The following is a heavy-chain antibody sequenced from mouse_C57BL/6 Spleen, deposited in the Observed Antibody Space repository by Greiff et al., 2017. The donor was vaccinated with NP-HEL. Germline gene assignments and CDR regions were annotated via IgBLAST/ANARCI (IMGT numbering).Heavy chain of an antibody. D-gene: IGHD1-1*01. V-gene: IGHV5-9*01. J-gene: IGHJ4*01. CDR3: ARHYGSSPYYYAMDY. CDR2: ISGGGGNT. CDR1: GFTFSSYT. Sequence: EVQLVESGGGLVKPGGSLKLSCAASGFTFSSYTMSWVRQTPEKRLEWVATISGGGGNTYYPDSVKGRFTISRDNAKNTLYLQMSSLRSEDTALYYCARHYGSSPYYYAMDYWGQRTSVTVSS.